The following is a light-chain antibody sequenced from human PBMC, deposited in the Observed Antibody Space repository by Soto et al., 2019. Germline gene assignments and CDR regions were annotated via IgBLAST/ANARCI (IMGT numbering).Light chain of an antibody. CDR2: GAS. CDR3: QQYNNWPRT. V-gene: IGKV3-15*01. CDR1: QSVSSN. Sequence: EIVMTQSPATLSVSPGERATLSCRASQSVSSNLAWYQQKPGQAPRLLIYGASTRATGIPARFRGSGSGTDFTLTIYSLQSEDFADYFCQQYNNWPRTFGQGTKV. J-gene: IGKJ1*01.